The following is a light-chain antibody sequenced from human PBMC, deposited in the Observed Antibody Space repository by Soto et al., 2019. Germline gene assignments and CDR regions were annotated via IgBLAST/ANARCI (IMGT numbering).Light chain of an antibody. CDR2: GAS. V-gene: IGKV3-20*01. CDR3: KQYGSSRIT. CDR1: QSVSSN. J-gene: IGKJ5*01. Sequence: QSVSSNLAWYQQKPGQANRLLIYGASSRATGITDRFSGSGSGTDFTLTISRMEPEDFAVYYCKQYGSSRITLGTGTRLEIK.